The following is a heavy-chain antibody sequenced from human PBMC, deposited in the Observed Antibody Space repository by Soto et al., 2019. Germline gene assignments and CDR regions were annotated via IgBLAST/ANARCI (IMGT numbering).Heavy chain of an antibody. D-gene: IGHD2-15*01. CDR1: GYTFTSYG. V-gene: IGHV1-18*01. CDR2: ISAYNGNT. J-gene: IGHJ5*02. CDR3: AYFGSRVVAATPYYWFEP. Sequence: QVQLVQSGAEVKKPGASVKVSCKASGYTFTSYGISWVRQAPGQGLEWMGWISAYNGNTNYAQKLQGRVTMTTDTSTSPACMELRSLRSDDTAVYYCAYFGSRVVAATPYYWFEPWGQGTLVTVSS.